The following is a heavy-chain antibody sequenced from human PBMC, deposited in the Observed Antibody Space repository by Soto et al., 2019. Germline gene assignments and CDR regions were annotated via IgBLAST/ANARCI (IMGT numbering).Heavy chain of an antibody. CDR1: GFSVSSNY. Sequence: EVQLVESGGGLIQPGGSLRLSCAASGFSVSSNYMSWVRQAPGKGLEWVSVIYSGGNTHYADSVKGRFTISRDNSKNSLYLQMNSLRAEETAVYYCARDSTWIPYYHYGMDVWGQGTRVTVSS. D-gene: IGHD5-18*01. CDR3: ARDSTWIPYYHYGMDV. V-gene: IGHV3-53*01. CDR2: IYSGGNT. J-gene: IGHJ6*02.